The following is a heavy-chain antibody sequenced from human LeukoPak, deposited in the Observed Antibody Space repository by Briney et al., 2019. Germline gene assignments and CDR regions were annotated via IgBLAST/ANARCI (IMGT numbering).Heavy chain of an antibody. CDR3: ASFSGYYYYFDY. Sequence: GGSLRLSCAASGFTFSSYWMTWVRQAPGKGLEWVANIKQDGSEKYYVDSVKGRFTISRDNAKNSLYLQMNSLRAEDTAVYYCASFSGYYYYFDYWGQETLVTVSS. CDR1: GFTFSSYW. J-gene: IGHJ4*02. D-gene: IGHD3-22*01. V-gene: IGHV3-7*01. CDR2: IKQDGSEK.